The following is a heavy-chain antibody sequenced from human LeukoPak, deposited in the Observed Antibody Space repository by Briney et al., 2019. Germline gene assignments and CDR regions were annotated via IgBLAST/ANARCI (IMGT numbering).Heavy chain of an antibody. CDR3: ARKDGGRDGMDV. Sequence: ASVKVSCRASGYTFTDYYMHWVRQAPGQGLEWMGWLNPNTLVTKYAQHFQGRVSMTWDTSISTGYMDLHSLTSDDTAVYYCARKDGGRDGMDVWGQGTTVTDSS. CDR2: LNPNTLVT. V-gene: IGHV1-2*02. CDR1: GYTFTDYY. J-gene: IGHJ6*02. D-gene: IGHD4-23*01.